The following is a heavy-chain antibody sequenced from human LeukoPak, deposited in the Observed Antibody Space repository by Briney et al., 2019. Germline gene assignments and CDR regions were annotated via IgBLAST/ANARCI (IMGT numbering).Heavy chain of an antibody. Sequence: PSETLSLTCAVYGGSFSGYYWSWIRQPPGKGLEWIGEINHSGSTNYNPSLKSRVTISVDTSKNQFSLKLSSVTAADTAVYYCARRLRFLEWLGFGYYMDVWGKGTTVTVSS. D-gene: IGHD3-3*01. CDR3: ARRLRFLEWLGFGYYMDV. CDR2: INHSGST. J-gene: IGHJ6*03. V-gene: IGHV4-34*01. CDR1: GGSFSGYY.